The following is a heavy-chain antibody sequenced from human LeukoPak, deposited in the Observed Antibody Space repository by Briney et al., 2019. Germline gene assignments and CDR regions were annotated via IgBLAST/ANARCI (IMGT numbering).Heavy chain of an antibody. Sequence: GGSLRLSFAASGFTFSSYDMHWVRQATGKGLEWVSAIGTAGDTYYPGSVKGRFTISRENAKNSLYLQMNSLRAGDTAVYYCARSLTGDLYYYGMDVWGQGTTVTVSS. D-gene: IGHD7-27*01. CDR2: IGTAGDT. V-gene: IGHV3-13*01. CDR3: ARSLTGDLYYYGMDV. J-gene: IGHJ6*02. CDR1: GFTFSSYD.